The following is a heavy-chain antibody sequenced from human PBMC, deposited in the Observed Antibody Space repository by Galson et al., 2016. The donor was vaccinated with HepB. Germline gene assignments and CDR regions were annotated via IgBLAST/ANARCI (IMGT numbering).Heavy chain of an antibody. CDR1: GLTFSSTD. CDR3: AGAWI. CDR2: IGGSGGIT. V-gene: IGHV3-23*01. J-gene: IGHJ3*02. Sequence: RLSCAVSGLTFSSTDLSWVRQAPGQGLEWVSHIGGSGGITYYADSVRGRFIITRDDSKSTLYLQMNSLRDDDTAVYYCAGAWIWGQGTKVTVSS.